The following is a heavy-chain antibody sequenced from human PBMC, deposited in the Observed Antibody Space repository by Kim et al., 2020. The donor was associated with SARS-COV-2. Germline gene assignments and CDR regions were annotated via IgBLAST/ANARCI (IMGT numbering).Heavy chain of an antibody. CDR2: T. V-gene: IGHV1-2*02. J-gene: IGHJ3*02. Sequence: TRSAQDFQGRVTMTRDTSISTAYMELSRLRFADTAVYYCAREVTGTGAFEIWGQGTMVTVSS. CDR3: AREVTGTGAFEI. D-gene: IGHD1-1*01.